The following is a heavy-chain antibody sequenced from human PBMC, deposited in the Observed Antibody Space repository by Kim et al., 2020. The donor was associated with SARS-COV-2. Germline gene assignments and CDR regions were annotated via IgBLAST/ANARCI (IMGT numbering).Heavy chain of an antibody. J-gene: IGHJ6*02. Sequence: YNPPLKSRVSISVDTSKNQFSLGLGSVTAADTAVYYCARPPPSRYQPMDVWGPGTTVTVSS. D-gene: IGHD2-2*01. CDR3: ARPPPSRYQPMDV. V-gene: IGHV4-61*07.